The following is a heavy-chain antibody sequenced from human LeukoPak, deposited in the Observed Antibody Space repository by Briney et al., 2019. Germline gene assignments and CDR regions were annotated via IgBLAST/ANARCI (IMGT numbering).Heavy chain of an antibody. CDR2: IIPIFGTA. CDR1: GGTFSSYA. V-gene: IGHV1-69*13. J-gene: IGHJ4*02. Sequence: ASVKVSCKASGGTFSSYAISWVRQAPGQGLEWMGGIIPIFGTANYAQKFQGRVTITADESTSTAYMELSSLRSEDTAVYYCATGQYNWYRGPFDYWGQGTLVTVSS. CDR3: ATGQYNWYRGPFDY. D-gene: IGHD1-1*01.